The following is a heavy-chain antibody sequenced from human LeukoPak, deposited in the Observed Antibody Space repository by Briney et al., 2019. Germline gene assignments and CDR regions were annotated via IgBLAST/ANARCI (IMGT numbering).Heavy chain of an antibody. Sequence: GGSLRLSCAASGFPFSIFALSWVRQAPGKGLEWVSSITSSGDKTYYADSVKGRFTVSRDNSKKTVDLQMNSLRAEDTALYYCAKDPNFSSGWYLADYWGQGTLVTVSS. V-gene: IGHV3-23*01. CDR3: AKDPNFSSGWYLADY. J-gene: IGHJ4*02. D-gene: IGHD6-19*01. CDR1: GFPFSIFA. CDR2: ITSSGDKT.